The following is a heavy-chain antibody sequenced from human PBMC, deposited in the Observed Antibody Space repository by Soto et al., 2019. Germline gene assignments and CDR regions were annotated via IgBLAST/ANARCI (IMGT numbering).Heavy chain of an antibody. CDR2: FYTSGGT. D-gene: IGHD6-6*01. V-gene: IGHV4-4*07. J-gene: IGHJ4*02. CDR1: GDSISNYY. Sequence: SETLSLTCTVAGDSISNYYWSWLRQPAGKRLEWIGRFYTSGGTNFNPSFKSRVVMSVDTSTNRFFMDLSSVTAADTAIYYCARRDSFSSGRAFDIWGQGVLVTVSS. CDR3: ARRDSFSSGRAFDI.